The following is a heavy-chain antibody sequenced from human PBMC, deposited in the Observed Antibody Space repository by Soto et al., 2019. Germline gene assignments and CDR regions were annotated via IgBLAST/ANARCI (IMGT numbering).Heavy chain of an antibody. CDR3: GKLEGRGQIDF. CDR2: ISGSGETI. Sequence: GGSLRVSCVTSGFIFRSNTMVWVRQAPGKGLEWVSAISGSGETIYYADSVKGRFTVSRDNAKSTLSVQMNSLRAEDTAVYYCGKLEGRGQIDFWGQGTLVTVAS. CDR1: GFIFRSNT. D-gene: IGHD3-10*01. J-gene: IGHJ4*02. V-gene: IGHV3-23*01.